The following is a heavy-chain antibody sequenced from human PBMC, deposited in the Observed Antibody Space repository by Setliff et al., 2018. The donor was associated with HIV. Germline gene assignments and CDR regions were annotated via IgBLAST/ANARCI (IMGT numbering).Heavy chain of an antibody. CDR1: GYTFIGHY. CDR3: ASSRPPDDSSGFLDH. J-gene: IGHJ4*02. D-gene: IGHD3-22*01. CDR2: INPNSGDT. Sequence: ASVKVSCKASGYTFIGHYIHWVRQAPGQGLEWMGWINPNSGDTNYAQKFQGRVTMTTDTSTSTAYMGLRSLRSDDTAIYYCASSRPPDDSSGFLDHWGQGTLVTVSS. V-gene: IGHV1-2*02.